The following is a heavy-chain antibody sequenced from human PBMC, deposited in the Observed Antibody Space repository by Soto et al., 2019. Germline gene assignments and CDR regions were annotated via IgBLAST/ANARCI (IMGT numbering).Heavy chain of an antibody. CDR3: ARESYSSSWPLYYYYGMDV. D-gene: IGHD6-13*01. CDR2: ISYDGSNK. J-gene: IGHJ6*02. Sequence: QVQLVESGGGVVQPGRSLRLSCAASGFTFSSYAMHWVRQAPGKGLEWVVVISYDGSNKYYADSVKGRFTISRDNSKNTLYLQMNSLRAEDTAVYYCARESYSSSWPLYYYYGMDVWGQGTTVTVSS. V-gene: IGHV3-30-3*01. CDR1: GFTFSSYA.